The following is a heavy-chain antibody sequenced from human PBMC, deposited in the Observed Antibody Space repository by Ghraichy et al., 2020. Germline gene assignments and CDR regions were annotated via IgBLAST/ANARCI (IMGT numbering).Heavy chain of an antibody. D-gene: IGHD1-14*01. J-gene: IGHJ6*02. CDR3: ARVPIGRTIRNYGMDV. CDR2: IYYSGST. CDR1: GGSISSYY. Sequence: SETLSLTCTVSGGSISSYYWSWIRQPPGKGLEWIGYIYYSGSTNYNPSLKSRVTISVDTSKNQFSLKLSSVTAADTAVYYCARVPIGRTIRNYGMDVWGQGTTVTVSS. V-gene: IGHV4-59*01.